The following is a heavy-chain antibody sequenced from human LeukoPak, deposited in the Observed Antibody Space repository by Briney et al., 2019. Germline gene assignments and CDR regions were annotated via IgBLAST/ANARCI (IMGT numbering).Heavy chain of an antibody. V-gene: IGHV1-69*05. CDR1: GGTFSSYA. CDR3: ARDYYDSSANWFDP. CDR2: IIPIFGTA. J-gene: IGHJ5*02. Sequence: SVKVSCKASGGTFSSYAISWVRQAPGQGLEWMGRIIPIFGTANYAQKFQGRVTITTDEPTSTANMELSSLRSEDTAVYYCARDYYDSSANWFDPWGQGTLVTVSS. D-gene: IGHD3-22*01.